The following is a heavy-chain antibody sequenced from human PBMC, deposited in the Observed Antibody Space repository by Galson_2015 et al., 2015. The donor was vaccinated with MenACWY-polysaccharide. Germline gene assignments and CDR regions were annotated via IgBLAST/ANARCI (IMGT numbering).Heavy chain of an antibody. D-gene: IGHD2-2*01. CDR3: ARDRAGSTRGGWFDP. V-gene: IGHV1-8*01. CDR2: TNPNSGNT. CDR1: GYTFTSYD. J-gene: IGHJ5*02. Sequence: SVKVSCKASGYTFTSYDINWVRQASGQGLEWMGWTNPNSGNTGSAQKFQGRISMTRNTSINTAYMELSSLISEDTAVYYCARDRAGSTRGGWFDPWGQGTLVTVSS.